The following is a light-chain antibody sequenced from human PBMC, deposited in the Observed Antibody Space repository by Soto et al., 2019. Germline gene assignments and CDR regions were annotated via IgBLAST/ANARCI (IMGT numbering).Light chain of an antibody. CDR3: QQYNKWPLT. CDR2: DAS. V-gene: IGKV3-11*01. CDR1: QSVSIF. J-gene: IGKJ3*01. Sequence: EIVLTQSPATLSLSPGERATLSCRASQSVSIFLAWYQQKPGQAPRLLIYDASNRATGIPARFSGSGSGTEFTLTISSLQSEDFAVYYCQQYNKWPLTFGPGTKVDIK.